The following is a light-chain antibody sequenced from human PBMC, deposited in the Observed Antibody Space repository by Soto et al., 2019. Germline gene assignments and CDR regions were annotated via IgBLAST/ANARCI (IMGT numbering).Light chain of an antibody. CDR3: QQRSDWPIT. CDR1: QNVSRFF. CDR2: DAT. V-gene: IGKV3-11*01. J-gene: IGKJ5*01. Sequence: EIVLTQSPATLSLSPGDRATLSCMASQNVSRFFLAWHQQKPGQAPRLLIYDATSRATGIPARFSGSGSGTDFSLTISSLEPEDFAVYYCQQRSDWPITFGQGTRLEIK.